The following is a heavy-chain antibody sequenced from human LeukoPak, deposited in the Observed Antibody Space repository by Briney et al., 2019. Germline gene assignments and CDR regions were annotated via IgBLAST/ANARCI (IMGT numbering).Heavy chain of an antibody. V-gene: IGHV4-31*03. D-gene: IGHD6-13*01. CDR2: IHDGGTT. Sequence: PSQTLSLTCTVSGGSISNGGYYWTWIRQHPGKGLEWIGYIHDGGTTYYDPSLKSRFTISLDTSKNQFSLNLTSVTAADTALYYCATQPGIAAAGLFYWGQGTLVTVSS. J-gene: IGHJ4*02. CDR1: GGSISNGGYY. CDR3: ATQPGIAAAGLFY.